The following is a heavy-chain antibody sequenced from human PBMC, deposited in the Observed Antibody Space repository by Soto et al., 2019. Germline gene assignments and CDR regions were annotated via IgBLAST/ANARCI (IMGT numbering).Heavy chain of an antibody. J-gene: IGHJ4*02. CDR3: ARSSYYGSGSYSGKYYFDY. D-gene: IGHD3-10*01. CDR2: IYPGDSDT. V-gene: IGHV5-51*01. Sequence: XWMGIIYPGDSDTRYSPSFQGQVTISADKSISTAYLQWSSLKASDTAMYYCARSSYYGSGSYSGKYYFDYWGQGTLVTVSS.